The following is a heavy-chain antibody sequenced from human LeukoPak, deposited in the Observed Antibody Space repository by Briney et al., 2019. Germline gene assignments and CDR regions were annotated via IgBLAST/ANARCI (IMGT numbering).Heavy chain of an antibody. J-gene: IGHJ4*02. CDR3: AKSMYYYGSGSYYKREYYFDY. CDR1: GITFSSYY. V-gene: IGHV3-23*01. CDR2: ISGSGGST. Sequence: GGSLRLSCAASGITFSSYYMSWVRQAPGKGLEWVSAISGSGGSTYYADSVKGRFTISRDNSKNTLYLQMNSLRAEDTAVYYCAKSMYYYGSGSYYKREYYFDYWGQGTLVTVSS. D-gene: IGHD3-10*01.